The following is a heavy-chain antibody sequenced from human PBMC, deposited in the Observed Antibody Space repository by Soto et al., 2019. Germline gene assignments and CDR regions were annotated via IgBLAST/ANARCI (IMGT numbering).Heavy chain of an antibody. Sequence: QLRESGPGLLKPSETLSLTCNVSGGSISSPSYNWGWVRQPPGKGPEWIGTVFYSGTTQYNPSLRSRLAMAVDTSKSQVSLTLTSVTAADTAVYYCTTLASGHFDSWGQGAQVIVSS. D-gene: IGHD2-8*02. J-gene: IGHJ4*02. CDR1: GGSISSPSYN. CDR2: VFYSGTT. CDR3: TTLASGHFDS. V-gene: IGHV4-39*01.